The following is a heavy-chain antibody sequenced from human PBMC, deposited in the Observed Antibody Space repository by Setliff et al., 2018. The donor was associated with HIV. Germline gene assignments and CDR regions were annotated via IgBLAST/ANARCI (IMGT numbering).Heavy chain of an antibody. CDR3: SNWNTTVDADS. D-gene: IGHD1-1*01. Sequence: SETLSLTCTVSGGSISSHYWGWLRQPPGKGLEWIGSTSYTEGTNHNPSLQSRVTMSIDTSKDQFSLNLNSVTAADTAVYYCSNWNTTVDADSWGQGTLVTVSS. V-gene: IGHV4-59*11. CDR2: TSYTEGT. J-gene: IGHJ4*02. CDR1: GGSISSHY.